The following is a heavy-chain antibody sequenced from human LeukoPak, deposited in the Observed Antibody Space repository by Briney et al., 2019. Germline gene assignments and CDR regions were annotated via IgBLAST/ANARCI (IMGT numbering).Heavy chain of an antibody. V-gene: IGHV1-18*01. D-gene: IGHD3-22*01. J-gene: IGHJ5*02. Sequence: ASVKVSCKASGYTFTSYGISWVRQAPGQGLEWMGWISAYNGNTHYAQKLQGRVTMTTDTSTSTAYMELRSLRSDDTAVYYCARNTYYYDSSGYYYEGWFDPWGQGTLVTVSS. CDR3: ARNTYYYDSSGYYYEGWFDP. CDR2: ISAYNGNT. CDR1: GYTFTSYG.